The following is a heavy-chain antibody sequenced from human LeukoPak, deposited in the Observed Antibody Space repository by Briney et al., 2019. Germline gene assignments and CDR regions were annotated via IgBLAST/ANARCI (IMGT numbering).Heavy chain of an antibody. V-gene: IGHV3-48*03. J-gene: IGHJ5*02. CDR2: ISSSGSTI. D-gene: IGHD4-17*01. Sequence: GGSLRLSCAASGFTFSSYEMNWVRQAPGKGLEWVSYISSSGSTIYYADSVKGRFTISRDNAKNSLYLQMNSLRAEDTAVYYCASSNSTVANLITYNWFDPWGQGTLVTVSS. CDR1: GFTFSSYE. CDR3: ASSNSTVANLITYNWFDP.